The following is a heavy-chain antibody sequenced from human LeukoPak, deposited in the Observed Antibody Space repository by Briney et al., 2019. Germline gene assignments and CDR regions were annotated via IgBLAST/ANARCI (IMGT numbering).Heavy chain of an antibody. V-gene: IGHV1-2*02. Sequence: ASVKVSCKASGYTFTGYYMHWVRQAPGQGLGWMGWINPNSGGTNYAQKFQGRVTMTKDTSISTAYMELSRLRSDDTAVYYCASPLYDFWSGYLYYWGQGTLVTVSS. CDR1: GYTFTGYY. D-gene: IGHD3-3*01. CDR2: INPNSGGT. J-gene: IGHJ4*02. CDR3: ASPLYDFWSGYLYY.